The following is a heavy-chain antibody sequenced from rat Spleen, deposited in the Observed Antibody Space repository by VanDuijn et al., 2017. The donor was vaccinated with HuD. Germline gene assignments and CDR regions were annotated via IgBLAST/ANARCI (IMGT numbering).Heavy chain of an antibody. D-gene: IGHD2-5*01. Sequence: EVQLVESGGDLVQPGRSVRLSCAASGFTFSNFPMAWVRQAPTKGLEWVATISYDGSITYYRDSVKGRFTISRDNAKSTLYLQMDSLRSEDTATYFCTRGGYFRHWGQGVMVTVSS. J-gene: IGHJ2*01. CDR1: GFTFSNFP. CDR2: ISYDGSIT. V-gene: IGHV5-46*01. CDR3: TRGGYFRH.